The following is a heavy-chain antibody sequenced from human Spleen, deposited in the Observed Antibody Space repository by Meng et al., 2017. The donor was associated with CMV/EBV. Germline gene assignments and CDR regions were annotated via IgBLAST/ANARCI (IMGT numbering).Heavy chain of an antibody. CDR1: GYTFTSYY. V-gene: IGHV1-8*01. D-gene: IGHD1-26*01. Sequence: CTASGYTFTSYYINWVRQATGQGLEWMGWMNPSSGNTGYAQKFQGRVTMTRNTSISTAYMELSSLRSEDTAVYYCARGAGGSYLFDYWGQGTLVTVSS. J-gene: IGHJ4*02. CDR3: ARGAGGSYLFDY. CDR2: MNPSSGNT.